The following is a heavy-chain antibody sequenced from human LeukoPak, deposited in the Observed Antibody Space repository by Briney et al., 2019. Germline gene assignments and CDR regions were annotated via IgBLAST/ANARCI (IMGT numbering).Heavy chain of an antibody. D-gene: IGHD2-2*01. CDR3: AREGCSSTSCQSVDY. Sequence: SAALSLPCPVSGGSISRSSFYWGWVPPPPRKGLGGVWSIYYSGSTYYNPSLKSRVTISVDTSKNQFSLKLSSVTAADTAVYYCAREGCSSTSCQSVDYWGQGTLVTVSS. CDR2: IYYSGST. J-gene: IGHJ4*02. V-gene: IGHV4-39*07. CDR1: GGSISRSSFY.